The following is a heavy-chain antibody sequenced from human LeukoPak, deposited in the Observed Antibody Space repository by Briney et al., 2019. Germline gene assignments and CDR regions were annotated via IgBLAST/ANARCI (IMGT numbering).Heavy chain of an antibody. CDR2: INHSGST. V-gene: IGHV4-34*01. J-gene: IGHJ4*02. CDR3: ARVITFGGVIPY. CDR1: GGSFSGYY. D-gene: IGHD3-16*02. Sequence: SETLSLTCAVYGGSFSGYYWSWIRQPPGKGLEWIGEINHSGSTNYNPSLKSRVTISVDTPKNQFSLKLSSVTAADTAVYYCARVITFGGVIPYWGQGTLVTVSS.